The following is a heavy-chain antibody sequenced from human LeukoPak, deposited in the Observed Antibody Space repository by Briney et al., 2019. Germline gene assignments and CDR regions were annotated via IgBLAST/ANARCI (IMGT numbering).Heavy chain of an antibody. V-gene: IGHV4-34*01. Sequence: SETLSLTCAVYGGSFSGYYWSWIRQPPGKGLEWIGEINHGGSTNYNPSLKSRVTISVDTSKNQFSLKLSSVTAADTAVYYCARGKKYSRFGMDWGQGTLVTVSS. J-gene: IGHJ4*02. CDR1: GGSFSGYY. D-gene: IGHD3-10*01. CDR3: ARGKKYSRFGMD. CDR2: INHGGST.